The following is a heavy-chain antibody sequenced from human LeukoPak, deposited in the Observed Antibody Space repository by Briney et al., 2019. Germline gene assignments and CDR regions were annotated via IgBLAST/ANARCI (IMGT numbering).Heavy chain of an antibody. D-gene: IGHD2-21*02. J-gene: IGHJ5*02. CDR2: VASSGTS. CDR1: GDSLNTYY. Sequence: SETLSLTCTVSGDSLNTYYWTWIRQTPGKELEWIGFVASSGTSNYNPSLKSRVVISIDTSKNQFSLALTSVTPADTAVYYCARVVRGVVTSNWFDPWGQGTLVPVSS. V-gene: IGHV4-59*01. CDR3: ARVVRGVVTSNWFDP.